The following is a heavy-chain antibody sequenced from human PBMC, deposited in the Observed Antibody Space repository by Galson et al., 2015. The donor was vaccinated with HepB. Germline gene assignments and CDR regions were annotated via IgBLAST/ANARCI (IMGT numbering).Heavy chain of an antibody. V-gene: IGHV3-23*01. CDR1: GLSVTTAW. CDR3: AKGGKIKQWLAYYYYGMDV. Sequence: SLRLSCAAYGLSVTTAWMNWVRQAPGKGLEWVSAISGSGSNTYYADSVTGRFTISRDNSKNTLYLQMNSLRAEDTAVYYCAKGGKIKQWLAYYYYGMDVWGQGTTVTVSS. D-gene: IGHD6-19*01. J-gene: IGHJ6*02. CDR2: ISGSGSNT.